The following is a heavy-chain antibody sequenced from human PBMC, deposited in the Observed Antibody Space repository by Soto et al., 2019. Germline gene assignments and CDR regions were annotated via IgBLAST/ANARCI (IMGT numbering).Heavy chain of an antibody. J-gene: IGHJ3*02. CDR3: ARDAEQWLSAFDI. D-gene: IGHD6-19*01. V-gene: IGHV3-30-3*01. Sequence: PGGSLRLSCAASGFTFSSYAMHWVRQAPGKGLEWVAVISYDGSNKYYADSVKGRFTISRDNSKNTLYLQMNSLRAEDTAVYYCARDAEQWLSAFDIWGQGTMVTVSS. CDR2: ISYDGSNK. CDR1: GFTFSSYA.